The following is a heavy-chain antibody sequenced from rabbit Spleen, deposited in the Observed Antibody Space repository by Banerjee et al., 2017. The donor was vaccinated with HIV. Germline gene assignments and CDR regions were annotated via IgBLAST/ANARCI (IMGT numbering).Heavy chain of an antibody. V-gene: IGHV1S40*01. Sequence: VESGGGLVKPGASLTLTCTASGFSFSSSYYICWVRQAPGKGLECIACIYTGSSGSTYYANWAKGRFTISKTSSTTVTLQMTSLTVADTATYFCARGSATMTMVITGFYLNLWGQGTLVTVS. J-gene: IGHJ4*01. D-gene: IGHD2-1*01. CDR3: ARGSATMTMVITGFYLNL. CDR2: IYTGSSGST. CDR1: GFSFSSSYY.